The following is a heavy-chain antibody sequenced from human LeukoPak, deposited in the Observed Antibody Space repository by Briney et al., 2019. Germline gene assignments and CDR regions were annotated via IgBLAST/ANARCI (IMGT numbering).Heavy chain of an antibody. Sequence: GGSLRLSCAASGFTFSTYGMHWVRQAPGKGLEWVAVMPYDGSDKYYADSVKGRFTISRDNSKNTLYLQMHSLRAEDTAVYYCAKADCSTTSCYFDPWGQGTLVTVSS. CDR2: MPYDGSDK. D-gene: IGHD2-2*01. V-gene: IGHV3-30*18. CDR1: GFTFSTYG. J-gene: IGHJ5*02. CDR3: AKADCSTTSCYFDP.